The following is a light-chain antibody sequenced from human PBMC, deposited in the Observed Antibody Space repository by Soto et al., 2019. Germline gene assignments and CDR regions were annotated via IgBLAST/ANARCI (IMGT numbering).Light chain of an antibody. CDR2: GTS. CDR1: QSVSSNY. V-gene: IGKV3-20*01. Sequence: EIVLTQSPGTLSLSPGERATLSCRASQSVSSNYLAWYQQKPGQAPRLLIYGTSSRATGIPDRFSGSGFGTDFTLTISSLQPEDFATYYCQHYNGYPQTFGQGTRLEIK. CDR3: QHYNGYPQT. J-gene: IGKJ5*01.